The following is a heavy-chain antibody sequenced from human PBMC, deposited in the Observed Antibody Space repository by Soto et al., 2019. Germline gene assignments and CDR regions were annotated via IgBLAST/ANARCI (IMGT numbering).Heavy chain of an antibody. CDR1: GFTVSSNY. D-gene: IGHD4-4*01. CDR2: IYSGGST. J-gene: IGHJ6*02. CDR3: ARAQGKGNSYYYYGMDV. V-gene: IGHV3-53*01. Sequence: HPGGSLRLSCAASGFTVSSNYMSWVRQAPGKGLEWVSVIYSGGSTYYADSVKGRFTISRDNSKNTLYLQMNSLRAEDTAVYYCARAQGKGNSYYYYGMDVWGQGATVTVSS.